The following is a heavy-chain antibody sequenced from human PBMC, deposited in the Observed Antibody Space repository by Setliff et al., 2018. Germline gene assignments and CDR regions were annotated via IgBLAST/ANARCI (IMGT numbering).Heavy chain of an antibody. CDR1: GFTFSSYS. Sequence: GGSLRLSCAASGFTFSSYSMNWVRQAPGKGLEWVSSISSSSSYIYYADSVKGRFTISRDNAKNSLYLQMNSLRAEDTAVYYCARDSVGYSYGYYFDYWGQGTLVTVSS. V-gene: IGHV3-21*01. CDR2: ISSSSSYI. J-gene: IGHJ4*02. D-gene: IGHD5-18*01. CDR3: ARDSVGYSYGYYFDY.